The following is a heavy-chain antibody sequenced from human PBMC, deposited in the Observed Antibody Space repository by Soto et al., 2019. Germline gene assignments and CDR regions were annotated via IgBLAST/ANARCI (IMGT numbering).Heavy chain of an antibody. CDR3: AKDPLYYDFWSGYYRPLGYYYGMDV. V-gene: IGHV3-30*18. CDR1: GFTFSSYG. Sequence: GGSLRLSCAASGFTFSSYGMHWVRQAPGKXLEWVAVISYDGSNKYYADSVKGRFTISRDNSKNTLYLQMNSLRAEDTAVYYCAKDPLYYDFWSGYYRPLGYYYGMDVWGQGTTVTVSS. CDR2: ISYDGSNK. D-gene: IGHD3-3*01. J-gene: IGHJ6*02.